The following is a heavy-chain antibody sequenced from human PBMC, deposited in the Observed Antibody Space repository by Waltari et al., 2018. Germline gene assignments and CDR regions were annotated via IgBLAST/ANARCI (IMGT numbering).Heavy chain of an antibody. D-gene: IGHD2-15*01. CDR2: LNPACYT. CDR1: GGSFSGYY. Sequence: QVQLQQWGAGLLQSSETLSLTCAVYGGSFSGYYWGWVRQPPGKGLEWFGELNPACYTNHTPSLRSRVTMSADTSKSQFSLKLNSVTAADTAVYYCVRLEDCTGPGGHCYSGDPFALDVWGQGTTVTVSS. V-gene: IGHV4-34*02. J-gene: IGHJ6*02. CDR3: VRLEDCTGPGGHCYSGDPFALDV.